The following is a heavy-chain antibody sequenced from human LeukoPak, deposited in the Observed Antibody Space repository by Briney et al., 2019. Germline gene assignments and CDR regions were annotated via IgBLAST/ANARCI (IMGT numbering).Heavy chain of an antibody. CDR1: GYTFTSYG. D-gene: IGHD6-13*01. Sequence: GASVKVSCKASGYTFTSYGISWVRQAPGQGLEWMGWSSGYNGNTNYAQKLQGRVTMTRDMSTSTVYMELSRLRSEDTAFYYCARDIGGSSWYYFDYWGQGTLVTVSS. V-gene: IGHV1-18*01. CDR3: ARDIGGSSWYYFDY. J-gene: IGHJ4*02. CDR2: SSGYNGNT.